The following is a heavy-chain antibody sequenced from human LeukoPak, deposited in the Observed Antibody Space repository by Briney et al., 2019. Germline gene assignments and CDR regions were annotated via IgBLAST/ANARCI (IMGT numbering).Heavy chain of an antibody. CDR1: GGSISRDAYS. CDR3: ARATAMVTYFDD. CDR2: IFHRGST. J-gene: IGHJ4*02. Sequence: SETLSLTCAVSGGSISRDAYSWDWVRQPPGKGLGWVGYIFHRGSTYYNPSLKSRVTMSVDRSKNQFSLRLSSVTAADAAVYYCARATAMVTYFDDWGQGTLVTVSS. D-gene: IGHD5-18*01. V-gene: IGHV4-30-2*01.